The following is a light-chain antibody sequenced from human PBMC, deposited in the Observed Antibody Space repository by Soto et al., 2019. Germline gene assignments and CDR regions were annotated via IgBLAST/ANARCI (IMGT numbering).Light chain of an antibody. J-gene: IGKJ4*01. V-gene: IGKV3-20*01. Sequence: EILLTQSPGTLSLCPGERATLSCRASQSVSGSYLAWYQHKPGQAPRLLIYGASSRATGIPDRFSGSGSGTDFTLTISRLEPEDFAVYYCQQYGSSPPVTFGGGTKVEIK. CDR2: GAS. CDR1: QSVSGSY. CDR3: QQYGSSPPVT.